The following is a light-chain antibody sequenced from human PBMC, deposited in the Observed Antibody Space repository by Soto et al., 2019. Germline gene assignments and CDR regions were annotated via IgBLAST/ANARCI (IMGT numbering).Light chain of an antibody. V-gene: IGLV2-14*01. J-gene: IGLJ1*01. Sequence: QSALTQPASVSGSPGQSITIACTGTSSDIGGYNFVSWYQQHPGKAPKLLIYDVGNRPSGVSNRFSGSKSGNTASLTISGLQDEEEAAYYCNSYRTVSTYVFGTGTKVTVL. CDR1: SSDIGGYNF. CDR2: DVG. CDR3: NSYRTVSTYV.